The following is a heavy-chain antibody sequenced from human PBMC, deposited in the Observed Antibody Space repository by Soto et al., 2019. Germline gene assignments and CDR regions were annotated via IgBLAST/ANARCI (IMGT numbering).Heavy chain of an antibody. CDR1: GGTFSSYA. CDR3: ARDLGSGYPPGMDV. V-gene: IGHV1-69*06. CDR2: IIPTFGTA. Sequence: QVQLVQSGAEVKKPGSSVKVSCKASGGTFSSYAISWVRQAPGQGLEWMGGIIPTFGTANYAQKFQGRVTITADKSTSTGYMELSSLRSEDTAVYYCARDLGSGYPPGMDVWGQGTTVTVSS. J-gene: IGHJ6*02. D-gene: IGHD3-22*01.